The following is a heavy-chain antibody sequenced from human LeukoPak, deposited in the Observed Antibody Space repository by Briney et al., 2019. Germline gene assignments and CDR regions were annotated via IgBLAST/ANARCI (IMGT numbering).Heavy chain of an antibody. V-gene: IGHV3-30-3*01. CDR3: ARDSVYGSSVPFYYYGMDV. CDR1: GLTFSSYA. Sequence: GGSLRLSCAASGLTFSSYAMHWIRQAPGKGLEWVAVISYDGSNKYYADSVKGRFTISRDNSKNTLYLQMNSLRAEDTAVYYCARDSVYGSSVPFYYYGMDVWGQGTTVTVSS. J-gene: IGHJ6*02. CDR2: ISYDGSNK. D-gene: IGHD2/OR15-2a*01.